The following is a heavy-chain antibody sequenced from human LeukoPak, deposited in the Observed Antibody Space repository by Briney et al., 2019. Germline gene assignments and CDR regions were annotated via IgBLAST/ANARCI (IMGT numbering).Heavy chain of an antibody. CDR1: GFTVSTDH. Sequence: QSGGSLRLSCAASGFTVSTDHMSWVRQAPGKGLEWVAVSYSGGSRSYAESVKGRFTISRDNSQNTLYLQMNSLRAEDTAVYYCARVWELSFDYWGQGTLVTVSS. CDR2: SYSGGSR. V-gene: IGHV3-53*01. J-gene: IGHJ4*02. CDR3: ARVWELSFDY. D-gene: IGHD1-26*01.